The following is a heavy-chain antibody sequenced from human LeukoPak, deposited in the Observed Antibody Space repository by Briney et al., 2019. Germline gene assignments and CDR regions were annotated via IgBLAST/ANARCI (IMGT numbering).Heavy chain of an antibody. CDR3: ARDREGASTPDH. Sequence: GASVKVSCKASGYTFTTYGINWVRQAPGQGLEWMGWISAYNGNTNYAQKFQGRVTMTTDTSTSSAYIEVRSLRSDDTAVYYCARDREGASTPDHWGQGTLVTVSS. J-gene: IGHJ4*02. V-gene: IGHV1-18*01. D-gene: IGHD1-26*01. CDR2: ISAYNGNT. CDR1: GYTFTTYG.